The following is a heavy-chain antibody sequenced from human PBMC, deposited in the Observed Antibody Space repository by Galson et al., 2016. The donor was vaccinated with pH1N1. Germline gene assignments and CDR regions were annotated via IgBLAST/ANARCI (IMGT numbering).Heavy chain of an antibody. V-gene: IGHV4-31*03. CDR2: IHNSGNT. CDR1: GGSMFAYY. CDR3: AREDIVVGEGWDYGVDL. J-gene: IGHJ6*01. D-gene: IGHD2-15*01. Sequence: TLSLTCSVSGGSMFAYYWNWIRQHPGKGLEWIGYIHNSGNTYFNPSLKSRLKISIETSKNQFSMKLSSVTAADTAVYYCAREDIVVGEGWDYGVDLWGQG.